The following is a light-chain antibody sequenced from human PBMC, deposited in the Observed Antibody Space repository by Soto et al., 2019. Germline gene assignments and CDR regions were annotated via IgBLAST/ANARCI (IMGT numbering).Light chain of an antibody. Sequence: DIQMTQSPSSLSASVGDRVTITCRASQGIRNDLAWYQQKPRKAPKRLIYAASSLQSGVPSRFSGSGSGTDFTLTISRLQPEDFATYYFLQHNTYPRTFGQGTKVEIK. CDR1: QGIRND. V-gene: IGKV1-17*01. J-gene: IGKJ1*01. CDR2: AAS. CDR3: LQHNTYPRT.